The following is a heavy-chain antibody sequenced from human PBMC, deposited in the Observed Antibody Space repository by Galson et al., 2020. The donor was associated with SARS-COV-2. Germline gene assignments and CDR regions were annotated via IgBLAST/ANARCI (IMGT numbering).Heavy chain of an antibody. Sequence: KMSGPTLVKPTQTLTLTCAFSRFSLTTHKVGVAWIRQPPGKALEWLAFIYWDGDKSYRPSLKNRLTITKDSSKNQVVLTLTNVDPVDTGTYYCAQHRGDSYDYEFWGQGTLVTVSS. CDR1: RFSLTTHKVG. CDR2: IYWDGDK. CDR3: AQHRGDSYDYEF. J-gene: IGHJ4*02. V-gene: IGHV2-5*02. D-gene: IGHD5-18*01.